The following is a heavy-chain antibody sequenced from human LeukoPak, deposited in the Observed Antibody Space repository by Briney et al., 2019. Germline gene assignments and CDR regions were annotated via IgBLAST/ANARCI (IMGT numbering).Heavy chain of an antibody. Sequence: SETLSLTCTVSGGSISSSSYYWGWIRQPPGKGLEWIGEINHSGSTNYNPSLKSRVTISVDTSKNQFSLKLSSVTAADTAVYYCARMDYDSIVGDAFDIWGQGTMVTVSS. D-gene: IGHD3-22*01. CDR1: GGSISSSSYY. CDR2: INHSGST. V-gene: IGHV4-39*07. J-gene: IGHJ3*02. CDR3: ARMDYDSIVGDAFDI.